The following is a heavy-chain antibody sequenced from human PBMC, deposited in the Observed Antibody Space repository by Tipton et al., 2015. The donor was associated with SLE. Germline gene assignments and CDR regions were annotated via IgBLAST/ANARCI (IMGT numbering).Heavy chain of an antibody. V-gene: IGHV4-34*01. CDR3: TREFHGGEHDY. D-gene: IGHD2-21*01. Sequence: LRLSCAVYGGSFSGYYWSWIRQTPGKGLEWIGEINHSGSTNYNPSLKSRVTISVDTSKNQFSLKLGSVTAADTAMYYCTREFHGGEHDYWGQGTLVTVSS. CDR1: GGSFSGYY. CDR2: INHSGST. J-gene: IGHJ4*02.